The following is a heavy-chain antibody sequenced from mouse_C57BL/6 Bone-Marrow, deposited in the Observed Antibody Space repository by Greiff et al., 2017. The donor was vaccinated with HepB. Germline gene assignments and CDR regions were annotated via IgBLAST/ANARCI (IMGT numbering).Heavy chain of an antibody. CDR3: AREGDYYGSSSAWFAY. J-gene: IGHJ3*01. Sequence: VKLVESGAELMKPGASVKLSCKATGYTFTGYWIEWVKQRPGHGLEWIGEILPGSGSTNYNEKFKGKATFTADTSSNTAYMQLSSLTTEDSAIYYCAREGDYYGSSSAWFAYWGQGTLVTVSA. CDR1: GYTFTGYW. D-gene: IGHD1-1*01. CDR2: ILPGSGST. V-gene: IGHV1-9*01.